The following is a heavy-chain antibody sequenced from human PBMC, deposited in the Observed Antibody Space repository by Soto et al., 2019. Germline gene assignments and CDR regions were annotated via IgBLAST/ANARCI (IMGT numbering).Heavy chain of an antibody. D-gene: IGHD3-22*01. CDR3: ASVNYYDSSGPAEYFQH. CDR2: IIPIFGTA. V-gene: IGHV1-69*13. J-gene: IGHJ1*01. CDR1: GGTFSSYA. Sequence: SVKVSCKASGGTFSSYAISWVRQAPGQGLEWMGGIIPIFGTANYAQKFQGRVTITADESTSTAYMELSSLRSEDTAVYYCASVNYYDSSGPAEYFQHWGQGTLVTVSS.